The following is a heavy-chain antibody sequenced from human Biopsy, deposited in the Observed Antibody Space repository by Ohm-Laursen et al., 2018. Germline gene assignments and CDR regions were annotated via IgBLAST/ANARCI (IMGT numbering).Heavy chain of an antibody. J-gene: IGHJ6*02. CDR2: IYYDGIT. CDR1: GYSVTNDYY. V-gene: IGHV4-38-2*01. Sequence: TLSLTCAVSGYSVTNDYYWGWIRQPPGQGLEWIGNIYYDGITYYNPSLKSRVAMSEDTSKNQFSLRLTCVTAADTAVYYCARVAGGYAYYYGMDVWGQGTTVIASS. CDR3: ARVAGGYAYYYGMDV. D-gene: IGHD5-12*01.